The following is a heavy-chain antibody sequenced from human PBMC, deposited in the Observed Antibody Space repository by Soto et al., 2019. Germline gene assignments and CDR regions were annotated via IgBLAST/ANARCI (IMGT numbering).Heavy chain of an antibody. CDR3: ARDGSGSYYNGWFDP. V-gene: IGHV4-59*01. CDR2: IYYSGST. Sequence: SATLSLTCAVSGGSISSYYLSLIRQPPGKGLEWIGYIYYSGSTNYNPSLKSRVTISVDTSKNQFSLKLSSVTAADTAVYYCARDGSGSYYNGWFDPWGQGTLVTVSS. CDR1: GGSISSYY. D-gene: IGHD3-10*01. J-gene: IGHJ5*02.